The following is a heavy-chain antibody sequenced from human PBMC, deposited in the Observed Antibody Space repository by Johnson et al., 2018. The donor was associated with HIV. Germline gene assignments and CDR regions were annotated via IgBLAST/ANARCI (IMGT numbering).Heavy chain of an antibody. V-gene: IGHV3-30*04. Sequence: QVQLVESGGGVVQPGRSLRLSCAASGFTFSSYAMHWVRQAPGKGLEWVAVISYDGSNKYYADSVKGRFTISRDNANNTLYLEMNSLRAEDTALYYCARDLDSSSSEDAFDIWGQGTMVTVSS. CDR2: ISYDGSNK. CDR3: ARDLDSSSSEDAFDI. J-gene: IGHJ3*02. CDR1: GFTFSSYA. D-gene: IGHD6-6*01.